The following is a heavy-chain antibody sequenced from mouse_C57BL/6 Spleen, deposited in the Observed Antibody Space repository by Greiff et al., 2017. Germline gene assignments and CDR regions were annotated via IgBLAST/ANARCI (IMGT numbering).Heavy chain of an antibody. CDR3: ARYGNSFAY. D-gene: IGHD2-1*01. CDR1: GFSLTSYG. Sequence: QVQLKESGPGLVQPSQSLSITCTVSGFSLTSYGVHWVRQSPGKGLEWLGVIWSGGSTDYNAAFISRLSISKDNSKSQVFFKMKSLQADDTAIYYCARYGNSFAYWGQGTMVTVSA. J-gene: IGHJ3*01. CDR2: IWSGGST. V-gene: IGHV2-2*01.